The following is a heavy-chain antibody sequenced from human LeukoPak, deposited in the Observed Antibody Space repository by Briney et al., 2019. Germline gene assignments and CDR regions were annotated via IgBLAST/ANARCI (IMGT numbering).Heavy chain of an antibody. CDR1: GGSFSGYY. CDR3: ARAQLGGPVDY. J-gene: IGHJ4*02. V-gene: IGHV4-34*01. Sequence: SETLSLTCAVYGGSFSGYYWSWIRQPPGKGLEWIGESNHGGTTNYNPSLKSRVTVSVDTSKNQFSLKLNSVTAADTAVYYCARAQLGGPVDYWGRGTLVTVSS. D-gene: IGHD3-16*01. CDR2: SNHGGTT.